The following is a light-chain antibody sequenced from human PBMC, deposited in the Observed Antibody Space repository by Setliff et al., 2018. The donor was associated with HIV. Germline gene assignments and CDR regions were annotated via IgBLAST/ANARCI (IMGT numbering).Light chain of an antibody. CDR3: SSYAITNTLP. V-gene: IGLV2-14*02. CDR1: SSDVGSYNL. CDR2: EVR. Sequence: QSALTQPASVSGSPGQSITISCTGSSSDVGSYNLVSWYQQYPGKAPKLIIYEVRNRPSGVSNRFSGSKSGNTASLTISGLQAEDEADYYCSSYAITNTLPFGTGTKVTVL. J-gene: IGLJ1*01.